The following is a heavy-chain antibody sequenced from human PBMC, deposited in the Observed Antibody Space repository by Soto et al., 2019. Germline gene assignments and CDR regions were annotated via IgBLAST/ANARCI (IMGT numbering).Heavy chain of an antibody. D-gene: IGHD5-12*01. Sequence: SETLSLTSAVYGGSFSGYYWSWSRQPPGKGLEWIGEINHSGSTNYNPSLKSRVTISVDTSKNQFSLKLSSVTAADTAVYYCARWLQRYYYYYGMDAWGQGTTVTVSS. CDR3: ARWLQRYYYYYGMDA. J-gene: IGHJ6*02. V-gene: IGHV4-34*01. CDR2: INHSGST. CDR1: GGSFSGYY.